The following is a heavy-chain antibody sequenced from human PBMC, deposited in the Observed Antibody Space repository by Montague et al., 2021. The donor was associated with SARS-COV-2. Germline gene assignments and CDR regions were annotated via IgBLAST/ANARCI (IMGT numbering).Heavy chain of an antibody. D-gene: IGHD1-20*01. Sequence: SETLSLTCSVYGGSFSGYYWSWIRQFPGKGLEWIGEVSHSGSTNYNPSLKSRVTISIDSSKNHFSLQLRSVTAADTAVYYCARDQGYNWNYYYYYGMDVWGQGTTVTVSS. CDR1: GGSFSGYY. V-gene: IGHV4-34*01. CDR2: VSHSGST. J-gene: IGHJ6*02. CDR3: ARDQGYNWNYYYYYGMDV.